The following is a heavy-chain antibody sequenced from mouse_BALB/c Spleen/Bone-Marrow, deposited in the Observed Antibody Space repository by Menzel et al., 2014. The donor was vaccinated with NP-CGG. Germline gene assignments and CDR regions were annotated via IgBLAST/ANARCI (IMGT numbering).Heavy chain of an antibody. D-gene: IGHD2-4*01. Sequence: VQLQQSGTELVRPGVSVKISCKGSGNTFTDYAMHWVKQSHAKSLEWIGVISTYSGNTNYNQKFKGKATMTVDKSSSTAYKELARLTSEYSAIYYCARGSCYDSTWLAYWGQGTLVTVSS. CDR2: ISTYSGNT. CDR3: ARGSCYDSTWLAY. J-gene: IGHJ3*01. CDR1: GNTFTDYA. V-gene: IGHV1S137*01.